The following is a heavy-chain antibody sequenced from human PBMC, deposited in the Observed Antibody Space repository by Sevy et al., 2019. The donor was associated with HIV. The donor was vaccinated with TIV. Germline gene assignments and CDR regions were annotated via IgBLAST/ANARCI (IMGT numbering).Heavy chain of an antibody. CDR1: GGSISRTNW. J-gene: IGHJ4*02. Sequence: SETLSLTCDVSGGSISRTNWWSWVRQPPGKGLEWIGDIYHSGSTNYNPSLKSRVTISVDKPKRQFSLKLTSVTAAGTAVYYCARSQTYHDVMTGYYASYFDSWGQGTLVTVSS. V-gene: IGHV4-4*02. D-gene: IGHD3-9*01. CDR3: ARSQTYHDVMTGYYASYFDS. CDR2: IYHSGST.